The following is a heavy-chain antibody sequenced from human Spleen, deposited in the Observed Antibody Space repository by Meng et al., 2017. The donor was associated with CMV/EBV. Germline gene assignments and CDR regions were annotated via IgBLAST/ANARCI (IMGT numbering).Heavy chain of an antibody. J-gene: IGHJ4*02. CDR3: VRLDCTSDSCFAGGTDY. D-gene: IGHD2-8*02. Sequence: SVKVSCKASGGTFSSYAISWVRQAPGQGLEWMGGIIPILDITNYAQKFQGRVTITADKSTSISYMELSSLRSEDTAVYYCVRLDCTSDSCFAGGTDYWGQGTLVTVSS. V-gene: IGHV1-69*10. CDR2: IIPILDIT. CDR1: GGTFSSYA.